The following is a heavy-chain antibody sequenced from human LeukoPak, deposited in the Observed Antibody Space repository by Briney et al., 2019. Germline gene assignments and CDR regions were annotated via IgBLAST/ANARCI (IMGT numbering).Heavy chain of an antibody. V-gene: IGHV1-18*04. CDR2: ISAYNGNT. J-gene: IGHJ3*02. Sequence: GASVKVSCKASGYTFTGYYMHWVRQAPGQGLEWMGWISAYNGNTNYAQKLQGRVTMTTDTSTSTAYMELRSLRSDDTAVYYCARVVDNLLNQGIVVVPAASDAFDIWGQGTMVTVSS. D-gene: IGHD2-2*01. CDR3: ARVVDNLLNQGIVVVPAASDAFDI. CDR1: GYTFTGYY.